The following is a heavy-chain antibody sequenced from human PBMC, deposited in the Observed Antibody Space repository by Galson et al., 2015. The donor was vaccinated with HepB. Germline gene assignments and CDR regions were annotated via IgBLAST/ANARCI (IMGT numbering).Heavy chain of an antibody. V-gene: IGHV1-18*01. J-gene: IGHJ3*02. CDR2: ISAYNGNA. D-gene: IGHD3-3*01. CDR1: GYTFTSYG. CDR3: ARGRLRFLEWPHDAFDI. Sequence: SVKVSCKASGYTFTSYGISWVRQAPGQGLEWMGWISAYNGNANYAQKLQGRVTMTTDTSTSTAYMELRSLRSDDTAVYYCARGRLRFLEWPHDAFDIWGQGTMVTVSS.